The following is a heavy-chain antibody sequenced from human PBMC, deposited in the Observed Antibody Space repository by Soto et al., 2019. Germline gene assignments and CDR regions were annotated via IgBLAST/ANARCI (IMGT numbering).Heavy chain of an antibody. CDR3: AHIPNYYQYDWFDP. CDR1: GFSLTTRGVG. D-gene: IGHD3-16*01. V-gene: IGHV2-5*02. Sequence: QITLKESGPTLVKPTQTLTLTCTFSGFSLTTRGVGVDWIRQPPGKALECLALIYWDDDKRYSPSLQSRLSITKDTSKNQVVLTMTNVDPVDTPAFYCAHIPNYYQYDWFDPWGQGTLVSVSS. J-gene: IGHJ5*02. CDR2: IYWDDDK.